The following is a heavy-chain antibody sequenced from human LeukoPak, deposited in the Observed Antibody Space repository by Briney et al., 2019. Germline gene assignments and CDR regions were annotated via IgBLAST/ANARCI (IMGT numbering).Heavy chain of an antibody. CDR3: ARGPRASIVVVVAATWGFDP. CDR1: GGSISSGGYY. Sequence: PSETLSLTRTVSGGSISSGGYYWSWVRQHPGKGLEWIVYIYYSGSTYYNPSLKSRFTISVYTSKNQFSLKLSSVTAADTAVYYCARGPRASIVVVVAATWGFDPWGQGTLVTVSS. J-gene: IGHJ5*02. V-gene: IGHV4-31*03. CDR2: IYYSGST. D-gene: IGHD2-15*01.